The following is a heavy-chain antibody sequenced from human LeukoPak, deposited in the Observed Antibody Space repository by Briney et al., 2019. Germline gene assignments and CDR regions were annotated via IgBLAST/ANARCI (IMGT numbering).Heavy chain of an antibody. V-gene: IGHV3-30*02. Sequence: GGSLRLSCAASGFTFSSYGMHWVRQAPGKGLEWVAFIRYDGSNKYYADSVRGRFTISRDNSKNTLYLQMNSLRADDTAVYYCAILSVVPAAILDDYWGQGTLVTVSS. D-gene: IGHD2-2*01. CDR3: AILSVVPAAILDDY. CDR2: IRYDGSNK. CDR1: GFTFSSYG. J-gene: IGHJ4*02.